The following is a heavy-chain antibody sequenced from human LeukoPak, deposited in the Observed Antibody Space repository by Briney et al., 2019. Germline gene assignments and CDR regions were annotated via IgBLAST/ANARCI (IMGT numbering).Heavy chain of an antibody. D-gene: IGHD4-17*01. CDR1: GFTFSSYG. V-gene: IGHV3-33*01. CDR2: TWYDGSNK. Sequence: GGSLRLSCAASGFTFSSYGMHWVRQAPGKGLEWVAVTWYDGSNKYYADSVKGRFTISRDNSKNTLYLQMNSLRAEDTAVYYCARGDYGDPLDYWGQGTLVTVSS. CDR3: ARGDYGDPLDY. J-gene: IGHJ4*02.